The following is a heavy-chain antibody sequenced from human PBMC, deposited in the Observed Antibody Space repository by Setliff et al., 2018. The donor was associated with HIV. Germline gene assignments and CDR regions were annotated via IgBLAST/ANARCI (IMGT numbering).Heavy chain of an antibody. Sequence: KPSETLSLTCAVYGESFSGYYWSWIRQPPGKGLEWIGEINHSGSTNYNPSLKSRVTISVDTSKNQFSLKLSSVTAADTAVYYCARGLGYSSGWYTNWFDPWGQGTLVTVSS. J-gene: IGHJ5*02. CDR2: INHSGST. V-gene: IGHV4-34*01. CDR3: ARGLGYSSGWYTNWFDP. CDR1: GESFSGYY. D-gene: IGHD6-19*01.